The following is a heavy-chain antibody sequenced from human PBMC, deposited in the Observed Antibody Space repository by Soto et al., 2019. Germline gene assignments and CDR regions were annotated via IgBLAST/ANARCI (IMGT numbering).Heavy chain of an antibody. J-gene: IGHJ1*01. D-gene: IGHD4-17*01. CDR1: GFSVSDSH. V-gene: IGHV3-11*01. CDR3: ARQTAGTTIFHR. Sequence: QDQLVESGGGLVEPGGSLRLSCAVSGFSVSDSHMSWIRQAPGKGLEWVSYISSSGSPTKYADSVKGRFAISRDNAKNSLWLQMNSLRVEDTAVYYCARQTAGTTIFHRWGQGTLVTVSS. CDR2: ISSSGSPT.